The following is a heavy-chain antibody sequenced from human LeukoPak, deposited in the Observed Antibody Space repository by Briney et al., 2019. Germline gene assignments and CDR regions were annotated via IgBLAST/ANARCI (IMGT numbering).Heavy chain of an antibody. V-gene: IGHV1-24*01. J-gene: IGHJ5*02. D-gene: IGHD6-19*01. Sequence: ASVKVSCKVSGYTLTELSMHWVRQAPGKGLEWMGGFDPEDGETIYAQKIQGRVTMTTDTSTSTAYMELRRLRSEDTAVYYCASVGYSSGWYPGGWFDPWGQGTLVTVSS. CDR3: ASVGYSSGWYPGGWFDP. CDR2: FDPEDGET. CDR1: GYTLTELS.